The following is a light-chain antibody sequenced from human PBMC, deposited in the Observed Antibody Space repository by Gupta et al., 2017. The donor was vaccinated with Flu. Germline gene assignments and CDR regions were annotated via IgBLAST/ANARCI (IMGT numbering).Light chain of an antibody. J-gene: IGKJ1*01. CDR1: QNINGW. CDR2: KTS. V-gene: IGKV1-5*03. Sequence: DIQMTQSPSTLSASVGDRVTISCRSSQNINGWLAWYQQRPGKAPNLLIYKTSRLESGVPSRFSGSGSGTEYTLTISSLQSSDFATYYCQQYSTFPWTFGQGTXVEIK. CDR3: QQYSTFPWT.